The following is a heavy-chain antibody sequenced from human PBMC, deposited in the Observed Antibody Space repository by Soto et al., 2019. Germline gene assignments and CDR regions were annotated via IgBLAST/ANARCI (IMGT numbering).Heavy chain of an antibody. CDR3: ARGTYGDYDF. J-gene: IGHJ4*02. CDR1: GFTFSSYA. Sequence: LRLSCAASGFTFSSYAMSWVRQAPGKGLEWVSALSAGGTSAYYTVSVEGRFTISRDNSKNILYLQVNSLKADDTAVYYCARGTYGDYDFWGQGTLVTVSS. V-gene: IGHV3-23*01. D-gene: IGHD4-17*01. CDR2: LSAGGTSA.